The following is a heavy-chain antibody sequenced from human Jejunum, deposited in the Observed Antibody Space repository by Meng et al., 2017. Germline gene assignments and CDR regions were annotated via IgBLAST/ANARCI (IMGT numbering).Heavy chain of an antibody. D-gene: IGHD2-2*03. CDR3: ARQMDSEYDEGYFFDY. J-gene: IGHJ4*02. CDR1: GGSLSSGSPY. V-gene: IGHV4-39*01. Sequence: QLQLQESGPGLVKPSETLFLSWTVSGGSLSSGSPYWGWIRQSPGKGLEWIGTAYYSGSSYYNPSLRSRVIILVDTSKNQFSLRLSSVTAADTAVYYCARQMDSEYDEGYFFDYWGQGILVTVSS. CDR2: AYYSGSS.